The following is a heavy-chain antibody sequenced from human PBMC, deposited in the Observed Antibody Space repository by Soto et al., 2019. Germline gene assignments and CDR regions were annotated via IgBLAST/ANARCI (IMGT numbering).Heavy chain of an antibody. D-gene: IGHD3-10*01. J-gene: IGHJ4*02. V-gene: IGHV4-59*01. CDR3: ASFKGSGSYSFDY. CDR1: GGSISSYY. Sequence: SETLSLTCTVSGGSISSYYWSWIRQPPGKGLEWIGYIYYSGSTNYNPSLKSRVTISVDTSKNQFSLKLSSVTAADTAVYYCASFKGSGSYSFDYWGQGTLVTVSS. CDR2: IYYSGST.